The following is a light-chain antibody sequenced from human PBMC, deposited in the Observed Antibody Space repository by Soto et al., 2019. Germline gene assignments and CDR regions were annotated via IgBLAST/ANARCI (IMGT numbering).Light chain of an antibody. V-gene: IGKV1-17*01. Sequence: DIQMTQSPSSLSASVGDRVTITCRASQDIRHALGWYQQKPGKVPKRLIYSASKLQNGVPSRFSGSGSETVFTLTISSLQPDDFATYFCRQHADYPFTFGQGTRLEI. CDR3: RQHADYPFT. CDR2: SAS. CDR1: QDIRHA. J-gene: IGKJ2*01.